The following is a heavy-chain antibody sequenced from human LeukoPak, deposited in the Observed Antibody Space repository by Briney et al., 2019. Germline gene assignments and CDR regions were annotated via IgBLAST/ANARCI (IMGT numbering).Heavy chain of an antibody. D-gene: IGHD3-3*01. CDR1: GFTFSSYG. Sequence: PGGSLRLSCAASGFTFSSYGMSWVRQAPGKGLEWVSAISGSGGSTYYADSVKGRFTISRDNSKNTLYLQMNGLRAEDTAVYYCAKDRGLTYDFWSGYPNDAFDIWGQGTMVTVSS. J-gene: IGHJ3*02. CDR2: ISGSGGST. CDR3: AKDRGLTYDFWSGYPNDAFDI. V-gene: IGHV3-23*01.